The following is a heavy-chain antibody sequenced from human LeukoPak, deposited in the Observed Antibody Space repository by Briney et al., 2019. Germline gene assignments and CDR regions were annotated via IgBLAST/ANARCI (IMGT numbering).Heavy chain of an antibody. CDR1: GFTFSSHG. CDR2: IWYDGSNY. CDR3: ARPYSSSSDY. D-gene: IGHD6-6*01. V-gene: IGHV3-33*01. J-gene: IGHJ4*02. Sequence: PGGSLRLSCAASGFTFSSHGMHWVRQAPGKGLEWVAVIWYDGSNYYYADSVKGRFTISRDNAKNSLYLQMNSLRAEDTAVYYCARPYSSSSDYWGQGTLVTVSS.